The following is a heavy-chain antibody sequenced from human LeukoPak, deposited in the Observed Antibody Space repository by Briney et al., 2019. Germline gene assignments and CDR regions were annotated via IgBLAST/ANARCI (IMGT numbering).Heavy chain of an antibody. CDR1: GFTFGDYA. J-gene: IGHJ3*02. V-gene: IGHV3-49*03. CDR2: IRSKAYGGTT. CDR3: TSGIGYDILTGYQTTDAFDI. Sequence: GGSLRLSCTASGFTFGDYAMSWFRQAPGKGLEWVGFIRSKAYGGTTEYAASVKGRFTISRDDSKSIAYLQMNSLKTEDTAVSYCTSGIGYDILTGYQTTDAFDIWGQGTMVTVSS. D-gene: IGHD3-9*01.